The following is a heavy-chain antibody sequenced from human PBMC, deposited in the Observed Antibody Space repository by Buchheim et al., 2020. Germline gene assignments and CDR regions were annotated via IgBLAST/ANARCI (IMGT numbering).Heavy chain of an antibody. D-gene: IGHD3-22*01. CDR2: ISYDGSNK. CDR3: AAGPTYYYDSSGYASDY. CDR1: GFTFSSYG. Sequence: QVQLVESGGGVVQPGRSLRLSCAASGFTFSSYGMHWVRQAPGKGLEWVAGISYDGSNKYYADSVKGRFTISRDNSKNTLYLQMNSLRAEDTAVYYCAAGPTYYYDSSGYASDYWGQGTL. J-gene: IGHJ4*02. V-gene: IGHV3-30*03.